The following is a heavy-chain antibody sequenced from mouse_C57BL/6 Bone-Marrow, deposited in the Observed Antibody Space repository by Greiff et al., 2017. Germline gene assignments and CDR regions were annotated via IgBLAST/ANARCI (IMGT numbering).Heavy chain of an antibody. Sequence: QVQLKQPGAELVKPGASVKVSCKASGYTFTNYWMNWVQQRPGQGLEWIGRIHPSDGDSNYNQKFKGKATLTVAKSSSTAHMPLRRLTSEDYAFVSWAIGSYDVFDYWGQGTTLTVSS. CDR1: GYTFTNYW. CDR3: AIGSYDVFDY. CDR2: IHPSDGDS. D-gene: IGHD2-12*01. V-gene: IGHV1-74*01. J-gene: IGHJ2*01.